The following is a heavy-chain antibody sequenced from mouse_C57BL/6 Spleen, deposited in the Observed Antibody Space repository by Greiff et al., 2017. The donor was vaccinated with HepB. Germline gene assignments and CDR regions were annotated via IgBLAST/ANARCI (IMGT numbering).Heavy chain of an antibody. J-gene: IGHJ4*01. D-gene: IGHD4-1*01. Sequence: QVQLQQSGAELAKPGASVKLSCKASGYTFTSYWMHWVKQRPGQGLEWIGYINPSSGYTKYNQKFKDKATLTADKSSSTAYMQLSSLTYEDSAVYYCARTRTGRFYAMDYWGQEPQSPSPQ. CDR2: INPSSGYT. V-gene: IGHV1-7*01. CDR3: ARTRTGRFYAMDY. CDR1: GYTFTSYW.